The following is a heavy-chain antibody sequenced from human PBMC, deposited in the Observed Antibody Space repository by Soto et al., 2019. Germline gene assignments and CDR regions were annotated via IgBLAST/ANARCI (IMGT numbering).Heavy chain of an antibody. V-gene: IGHV4-31*03. D-gene: IGHD1-26*01. J-gene: IGHJ6*01. CDR1: GGSISSGAYH. CDR2: IYYNGAT. CDR3: GRGSAGRFLGIYYGVDV. Sequence: QVQLQESGPGLVKPSQTLSLTCTVSGGSISSGAYHWNWIRHHPGKGLEWIGYIYYNGATNYNSSLQRRVEISLDTSRNQFSLRLASVAAADTAVYFCGRGSAGRFLGIYYGVDVWGPGATVTVSS.